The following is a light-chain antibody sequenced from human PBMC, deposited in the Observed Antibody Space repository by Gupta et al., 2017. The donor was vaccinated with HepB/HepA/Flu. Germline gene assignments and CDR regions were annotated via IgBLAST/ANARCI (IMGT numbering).Light chain of an antibody. CDR3: ASWDDSLSGPV. CDR2: SNN. V-gene: IGLV1-47*02. Sequence: QSVLTQPPSSSGTPGQRVTITCSGSSSNLGTNYVYWYQQLPGTAPKLLISSNNQRPSGVPDRFSGSKSGTSASLAISGLRSEDESDYYCASWDDSLSGPVFGGGTKLTVL. CDR1: SSNLGTNY. J-gene: IGLJ2*01.